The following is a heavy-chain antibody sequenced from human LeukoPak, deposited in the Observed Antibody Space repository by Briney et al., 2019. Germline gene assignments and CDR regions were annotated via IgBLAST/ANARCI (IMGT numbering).Heavy chain of an antibody. D-gene: IGHD3-10*01. CDR2: IGTAGDT. CDR3: ARGHYYAAFDI. Sequence: GGSLRLSCAASGFTFSSYDMHWVRQATGKGLEWVTAIGTAGDTYYPGSVKGRFTISRENAKNSLYLQMNSLRAGDTAVYYCARGHYYAAFDIWGQGTMVTVSS. J-gene: IGHJ3*02. V-gene: IGHV3-13*04. CDR1: GFTFSSYD.